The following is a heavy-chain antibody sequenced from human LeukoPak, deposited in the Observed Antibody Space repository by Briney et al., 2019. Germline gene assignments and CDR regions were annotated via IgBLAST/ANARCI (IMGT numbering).Heavy chain of an antibody. CDR2: IYTSGST. D-gene: IGHD6-13*01. Sequence: PSETLSLTCFVSGGSISSGSYYWSWIRQPAGKGLEWIGRIYTSGSTNYNPSLKSRVTISVDTSKNQFSLKLSSVTAADTAVYYCAGSISNDYWGQGTLVTVSS. V-gene: IGHV4-61*02. CDR1: GGSISSGSYY. J-gene: IGHJ4*02. CDR3: AGSISNDY.